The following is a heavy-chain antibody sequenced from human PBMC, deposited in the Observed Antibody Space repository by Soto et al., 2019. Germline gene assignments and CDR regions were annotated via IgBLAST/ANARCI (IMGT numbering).Heavy chain of an antibody. Sequence: SLRLSCAASGFTFGDYAMQWVRQAPGKGLEWVSAISWNSGSIDYADSVKGRFTISRDNAKNSLYLQMNSLRAGDTALYYCAKSHTTSGWYVTTDYWGQGTRVTAPQ. D-gene: IGHD6-19*01. CDR1: GFTFGDYA. J-gene: IGHJ4*02. CDR3: AKSHTTSGWYVTTDY. CDR2: ISWNSGSI. V-gene: IGHV3-9*01.